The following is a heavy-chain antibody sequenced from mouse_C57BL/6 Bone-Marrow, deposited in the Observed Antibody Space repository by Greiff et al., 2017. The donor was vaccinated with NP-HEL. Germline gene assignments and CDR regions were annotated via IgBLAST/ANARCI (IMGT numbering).Heavy chain of an antibody. J-gene: IGHJ3*01. V-gene: IGHV14-4*01. CDR2: IDPENGDT. D-gene: IGHD2-12*01. CDR3: TPYGYYAWFAY. Sequence: VQLQQSGAELVRPGASVKLSCTASGFNITDDYMHWVKQRPEQGLEWIGWIDPENGDTEYASKFQGKATITADTSSNTAYLQLSSLTSEDTAVYYCTPYGYYAWFAYWGQGTLVTVSA. CDR1: GFNITDDY.